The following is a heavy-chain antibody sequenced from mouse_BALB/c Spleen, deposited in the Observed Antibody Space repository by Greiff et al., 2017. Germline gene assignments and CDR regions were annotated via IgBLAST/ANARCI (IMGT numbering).Heavy chain of an antibody. Sequence: DVKLVESGGGLVQPGGSRKLSCAASGFTFSSFGMHWVRQAPEKGLEWVAYISSGSSTIYYADTVKGRFTISRDNPKNTLFLQMTSLRSEDTAMYYCARPSYGSYWYFDVWGAGTTVTVSS. CDR2: ISSGSSTI. V-gene: IGHV5-17*02. CDR1: GFTFSSFG. D-gene: IGHD1-1*01. CDR3: ARPSYGSYWYFDV. J-gene: IGHJ1*01.